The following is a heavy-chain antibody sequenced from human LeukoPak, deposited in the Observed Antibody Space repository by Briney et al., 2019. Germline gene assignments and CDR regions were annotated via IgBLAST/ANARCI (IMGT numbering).Heavy chain of an antibody. Sequence: PSETLSLTCAVYGGSFSGYYWSWIRQPPGRGLEWIGYIYYSGSTYYNPSLKSRVTISVDTSKNQFSLKLSSVTAADTAVYYCASHMVRGAPTVDYWGQGTLVTVSS. CDR3: ASHMVRGAPTVDY. D-gene: IGHD3-10*01. CDR2: IYYSGST. V-gene: IGHV4-30-4*08. J-gene: IGHJ4*02. CDR1: GGSFSGYY.